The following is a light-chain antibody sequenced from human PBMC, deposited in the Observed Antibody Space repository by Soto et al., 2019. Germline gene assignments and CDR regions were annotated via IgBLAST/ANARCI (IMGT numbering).Light chain of an antibody. V-gene: IGLV4-69*01. Sequence: QAVATQSPSASASLGASVKLTCTLSSGHSSYAIAWHQQQPEKGPLYLMKLNSDGSHSKGDGIPDRFSGSRSGAERYLTISSLQSEDEADYFCQTWGTGSVVFGGGTKLAVL. J-gene: IGLJ2*01. CDR3: QTWGTGSVV. CDR1: SGHSSYA. CDR2: LNSDGSH.